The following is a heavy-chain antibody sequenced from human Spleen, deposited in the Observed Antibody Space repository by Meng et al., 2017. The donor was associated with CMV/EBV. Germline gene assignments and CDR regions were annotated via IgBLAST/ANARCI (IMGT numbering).Heavy chain of an antibody. CDR3: ARHYPGWLQFQAGWFDP. D-gene: IGHD5-24*01. Sequence: SETLSLTCTVSGGSISSSSYYWGWIRQPPGKGLEWIGSIYYSGSTYYNPSLKSRVTISVDTSKNQFSLKLSSVTAADTAVYYCARHYPGWLQFQAGWFDPWGQGTLVTVSS. J-gene: IGHJ5*02. CDR2: IYYSGST. CDR1: GGSISSSSYY. V-gene: IGHV4-39*01.